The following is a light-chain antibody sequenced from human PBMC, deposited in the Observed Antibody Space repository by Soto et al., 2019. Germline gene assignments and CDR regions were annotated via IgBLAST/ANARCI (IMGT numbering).Light chain of an antibody. CDR1: QSIGSW. CDR2: QAS. CDR3: QQYNSYVYT. V-gene: IGKV1-5*03. Sequence: DTQMTQSPSTLSASAGDRVTITCRASQSIGSWLAWYQQRPGKAPKLPIYQASTLESGVPSRFSGSGSGTEFTLTISSLQPEDFATYYCQQYNSYVYTFGRGTKLEVK. J-gene: IGKJ2*01.